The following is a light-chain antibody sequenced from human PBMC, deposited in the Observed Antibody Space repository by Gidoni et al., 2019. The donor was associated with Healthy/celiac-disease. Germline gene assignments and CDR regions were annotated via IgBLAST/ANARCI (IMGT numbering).Light chain of an antibody. Sequence: SSLSASVGDRVSMTCRASQSMSSYLNWYQQKPGKVPKLLIYAASSLQSGVPARFSGSGSGTDFTLTISSLQPEDFATYYCQQSYSTPFTFGPGTKVDIK. J-gene: IGKJ3*01. CDR2: AAS. CDR3: QQSYSTPFT. CDR1: QSMSSY. V-gene: IGKV1-39*01.